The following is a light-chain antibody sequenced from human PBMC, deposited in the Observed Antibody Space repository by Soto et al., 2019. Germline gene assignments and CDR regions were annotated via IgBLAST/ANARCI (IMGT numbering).Light chain of an antibody. CDR3: QQSYSTPPYT. CDR2: AAS. Sequence: DIQMTQSPSSLSASVGDRVTITCRASQSIRSDLNWYQQKPGKAPKLLIYAASSLQSGVPSRFSGSGSGTDFTLTISSLQPEDFATYYCQQSYSTPPYTFGQGTKLEIK. CDR1: QSIRSD. V-gene: IGKV1-39*01. J-gene: IGKJ2*01.